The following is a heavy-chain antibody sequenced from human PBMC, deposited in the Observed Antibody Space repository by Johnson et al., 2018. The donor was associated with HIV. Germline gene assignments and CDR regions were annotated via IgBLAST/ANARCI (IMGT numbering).Heavy chain of an antibody. Sequence: QVQLVESGGGVVQPGRSLRLSCAASGFTFSSSWMHWVCQAPEKGLEWVAVLWYDGSNKYYADSVKGRFTISRDNSKNTLYLQMHSLRADDTAVYYCAKSGLFVLVVYAPDVFEIWGQGTMVTVSS. CDR1: GFTFSSSW. D-gene: IGHD2-8*02. CDR2: LWYDGSNK. J-gene: IGHJ3*02. CDR3: AKSGLFVLVVYAPDVFEI. V-gene: IGHV3-33*06.